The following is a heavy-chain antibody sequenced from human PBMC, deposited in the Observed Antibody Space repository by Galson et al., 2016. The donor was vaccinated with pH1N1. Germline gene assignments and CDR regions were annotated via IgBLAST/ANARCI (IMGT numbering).Heavy chain of an antibody. J-gene: IGHJ3*01. CDR3: ATFSSSSSWRSLDV. CDR1: GATFNSYG. Sequence: SVKVSCKASGATFNSYGIHWVRQAPGKGLEWMGDINPVFGTTNYAQRFQDRVTITAHDMELSGLRSEDTAIYYCATFSSSSSWRSLDVWGQGTTDTVSS. V-gene: IGHV1-69*13. D-gene: IGHD6-6*01. CDR2: INPVFGTT.